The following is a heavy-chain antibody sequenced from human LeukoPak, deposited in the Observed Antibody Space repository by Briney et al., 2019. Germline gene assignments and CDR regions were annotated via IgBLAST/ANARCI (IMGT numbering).Heavy chain of an antibody. CDR1: GGSISNYY. Sequence: SETLSLTCTVSGGSISNYYWGWIRQPPGEGLEWIGSIYYSGSTYYNPSLKSRVTISVDTSKNQFSLKLSSVTAADTAVYYCARTGGSFYFYYYMDVWGKGTTVTVSS. CDR3: ARTGGSFYFYYYMDV. V-gene: IGHV4-39*07. CDR2: IYYSGST. D-gene: IGHD3-10*01. J-gene: IGHJ6*03.